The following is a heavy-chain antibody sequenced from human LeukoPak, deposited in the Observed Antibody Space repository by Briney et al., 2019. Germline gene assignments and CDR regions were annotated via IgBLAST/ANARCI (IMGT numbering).Heavy chain of an antibody. CDR3: ARGEGARDGYNYEGPFYFDY. Sequence: SETLSLTCAVSGGSITSYYWNWIRQPPGKGLEWIGYIHHTGKNRYNPSLQSRVTMSVDTSKSEFSLKLSSVTAADTAVYYCARGEGARDGYNYEGPFYFDYWGQGTLVTVSS. D-gene: IGHD5-24*01. CDR2: IHHTGKN. J-gene: IGHJ4*02. V-gene: IGHV4-59*01. CDR1: GGSITSYY.